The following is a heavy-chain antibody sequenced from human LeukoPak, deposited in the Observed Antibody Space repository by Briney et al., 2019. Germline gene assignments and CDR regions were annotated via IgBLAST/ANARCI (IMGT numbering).Heavy chain of an antibody. CDR3: ARGINYGANWLDP. V-gene: IGHV1-2*02. Sequence: ASVRVSCKASGYTFTGYYMHWVRQAPGQGLEWMGWINPNSGGTNYAQKFQGRVTMTRDTSISTAYMELRRLTSDDTAVYYCARGINYGANWLDPWGQGTLVTVSS. CDR1: GYTFTGYY. J-gene: IGHJ5*02. D-gene: IGHD4-23*01. CDR2: INPNSGGT.